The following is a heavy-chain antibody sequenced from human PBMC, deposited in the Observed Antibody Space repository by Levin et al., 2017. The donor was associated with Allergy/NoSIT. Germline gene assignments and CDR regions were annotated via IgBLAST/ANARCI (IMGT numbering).Heavy chain of an antibody. V-gene: IGHV3-30*18. D-gene: IGHD3-22*01. CDR2: ISYDGSNK. CDR3: AKNGPYYYDSSGANDAFDI. J-gene: IGHJ3*02. Sequence: PGGSLRLSCAASGFTFSSYGMHWVRQAPGKGLEWVAVISYDGSNKYYADSVKGRFTISRDNSENTLYLQMNSLRAEDTAVYYCAKNGPYYYDSSGANDAFDIWGQGTMVTVSS. CDR1: GFTFSSYG.